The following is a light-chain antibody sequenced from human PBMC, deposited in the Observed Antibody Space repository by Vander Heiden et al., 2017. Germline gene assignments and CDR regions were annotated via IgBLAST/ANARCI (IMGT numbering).Light chain of an antibody. J-gene: IGLJ2*01. Sequence: SHELTQPPSVSVSPGQTASITCSGDKLGDKYACWDQQKPGQSLVLVIYQDSKRPSGIPERFSGSNSGNTATLTISGTQAMDEADYYCQAWDSSTVVFGGGTKLTVL. CDR3: QAWDSSTVV. V-gene: IGLV3-1*01. CDR2: QDS. CDR1: KLGDKY.